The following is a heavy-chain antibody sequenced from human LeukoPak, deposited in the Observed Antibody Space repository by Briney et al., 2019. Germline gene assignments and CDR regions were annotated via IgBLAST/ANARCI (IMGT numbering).Heavy chain of an antibody. J-gene: IGHJ3*02. CDR3: ATDADTVTTVYAFDI. Sequence: GASVKVSCKASGYTFTSYDINWVRQATGQGLEWMGWMNPNNGNTDYAQKFQGRVTLTRNTSISTAYMELSSLRSEDTAVYYCATDADTVTTVYAFDIWGQGTMVTVSS. V-gene: IGHV1-8*01. D-gene: IGHD4-17*01. CDR1: GYTFTSYD. CDR2: MNPNNGNT.